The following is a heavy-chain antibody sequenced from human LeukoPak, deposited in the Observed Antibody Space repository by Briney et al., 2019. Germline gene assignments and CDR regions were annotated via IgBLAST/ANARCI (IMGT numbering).Heavy chain of an antibody. V-gene: IGHV4-59*12. CDR2: IYYSGST. CDR1: GGSISSYY. D-gene: IGHD1-26*01. Sequence: SETLSLTCTVSGGSISSYYWSWIRQPPGKGLEWIGYIYYSGSTNYNPSLKSRVTISVDTSKNQFSLRLNSVTAADTAVYFCARLRLSGGSFSVGWFDPWGQGIQVTVSS. CDR3: ARLRLSGGSFSVGWFDP. J-gene: IGHJ5*02.